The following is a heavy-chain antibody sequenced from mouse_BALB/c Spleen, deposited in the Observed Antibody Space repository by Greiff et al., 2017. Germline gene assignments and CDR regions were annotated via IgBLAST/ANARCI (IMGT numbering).Heavy chain of an antibody. V-gene: IGHV3-5*02. Sequence: DVKLVESGPGLVKPSQTVSLTCTVTGISITTGNYRWSWNRQFPGNKLEWIGYIYYSGTITYNPSLTRRTTITRDTSKNQFFLEMNSLTAEDTATYDCARDYYGGRDYWGQGTTLTVSS. J-gene: IGHJ2*01. CDR1: GISITTGNYR. CDR2: IYYSGTI. CDR3: ARDYYGGRDY. D-gene: IGHD1-1*01.